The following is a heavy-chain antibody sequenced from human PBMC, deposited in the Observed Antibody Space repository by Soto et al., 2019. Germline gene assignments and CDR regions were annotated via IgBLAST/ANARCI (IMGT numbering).Heavy chain of an antibody. D-gene: IGHD2-21*01. J-gene: IGHJ4*02. CDR3: AREGGDLGGIAY. CDR2: ISYDGSNK. CDR1: GFTFTSYE. V-gene: IGHV3-30-3*01. Sequence: GGALRLSCAASGFTFTSYEIHWVRQAPGKGLEWVAIISYDGSNKYYADSVKGRFTMSRDNSRNTLDLQMDSLRVGDTAVYYCAREGGDLGGIAYWGQGTLVTVSS.